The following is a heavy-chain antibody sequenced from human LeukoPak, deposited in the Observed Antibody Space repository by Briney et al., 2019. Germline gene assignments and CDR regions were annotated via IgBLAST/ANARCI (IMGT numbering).Heavy chain of an antibody. J-gene: IGHJ3*02. CDR1: GDSLSSGDYY. V-gene: IGHV4-61*02. Sequence: TLSLTCTVSGDSLSSGDYYWSSIRQPAGKGLGWVGRISSSGSTNYNPSLKSRVTISVDTSKNQFSLKLSSVTAADTAVYFCARGPYSYDSSGAFDIWGQGTMVTVSS. D-gene: IGHD3-22*01. CDR3: ARGPYSYDSSGAFDI. CDR2: ISSSGST.